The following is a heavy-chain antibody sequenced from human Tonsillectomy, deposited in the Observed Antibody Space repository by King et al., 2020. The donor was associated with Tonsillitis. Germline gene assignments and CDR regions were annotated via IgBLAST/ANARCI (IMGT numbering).Heavy chain of an antibody. J-gene: IGHJ3*02. CDR1: GFTFSDYY. CDR2: ISSSGSTI. V-gene: IGHV3-11*01. Sequence: VQLVESGGGLVKPGGSLRLSCAASGFTFSDYYMSWIRQAPGKGLEWVSYISSSGSTISYADSVKGRFTISRDYAKNLLYLQMNSLRDEDTVVYYCARGRDYYGSGDAFDIWGQGTMVTVSS. CDR3: ARGRDYYGSGDAFDI. D-gene: IGHD3-10*01.